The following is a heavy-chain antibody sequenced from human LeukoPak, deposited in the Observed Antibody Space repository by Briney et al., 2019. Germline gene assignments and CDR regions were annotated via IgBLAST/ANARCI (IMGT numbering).Heavy chain of an antibody. CDR2: ISYDGSNK. J-gene: IGHJ4*02. CDR3: VAAPYY. CDR1: GFTFSSYA. Sequence: GRSLRLSCAASGFTFSSYAMHWVRQAPGKWLEWVAVISYDGSNKYYADSVKGRFTISRDNSKNTLYLQMNSLRAEDTAVYYTVAAPYYWGQGTLVTVSS. V-gene: IGHV3-30*01. D-gene: IGHD6-6*01.